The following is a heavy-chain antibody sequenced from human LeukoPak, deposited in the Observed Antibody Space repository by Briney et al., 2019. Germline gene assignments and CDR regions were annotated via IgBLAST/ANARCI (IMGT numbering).Heavy chain of an antibody. CDR1: GYTFTSYD. J-gene: IGHJ5*02. Sequence: ASVKVSCKASGYTFTSYDINWVRQATGQGLEWMGWMNPNSGNTGYAQKFQGRVTMTRNTSISTAYMELSSLRSEDTAVYYCARAYPSSGYYYVVSWFDPWGQGTLVTVSS. CDR3: ARAYPSSGYYYVVSWFDP. D-gene: IGHD3-22*01. CDR2: MNPNSGNT. V-gene: IGHV1-8*01.